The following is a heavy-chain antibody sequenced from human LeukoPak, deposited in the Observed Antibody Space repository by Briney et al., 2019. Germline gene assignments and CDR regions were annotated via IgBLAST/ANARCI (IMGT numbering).Heavy chain of an antibody. CDR1: GFTFSSYS. V-gene: IGHV3-21*01. CDR2: ISSSSSYI. CDR3: AESVDSSGSYVFDY. J-gene: IGHJ4*02. D-gene: IGHD6-19*01. Sequence: GSLRLSCAASGFTFSSYSMNWVRQAPGKGLEWVSSISSSSSYIYYADSAKGRFTISRDNAKNSLYLQMNSLRAEDTAVYYCAESVDSSGSYVFDYWGQGTLVTVSS.